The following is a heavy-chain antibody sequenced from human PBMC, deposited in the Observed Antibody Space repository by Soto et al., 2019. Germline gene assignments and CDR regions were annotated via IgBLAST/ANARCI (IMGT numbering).Heavy chain of an antibody. J-gene: IGHJ4*02. V-gene: IGHV3-23*01. CDR1: GITFGSRG. Sequence: PGGSLRLSGVACGITFGSRGMNWVRQAPGEGLEWVSTITDTGGDTKYADSVGGRFTMSRDNSKKTLYLQMNSLRVEDSALYYCARGSTDSYPGSRIFDFWGRGTLVTVSS. CDR3: ARGSTDSYPGSRIFDF. CDR2: ITDTGGDT. D-gene: IGHD3-10*01.